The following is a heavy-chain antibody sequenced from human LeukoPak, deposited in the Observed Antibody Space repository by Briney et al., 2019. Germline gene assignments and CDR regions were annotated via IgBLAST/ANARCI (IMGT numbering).Heavy chain of an antibody. D-gene: IGHD3-22*01. CDR1: GYTFTSYG. CDR2: ISVYNGNT. Sequence: ASVKVSCKASGYTFTSYGISWVRQAPGQGLEWMGWISVYNGNTNYAQQLQGRVTMTTDTSTSTAYMELRSLRSDDTAVYYCARVCYDSSGYYCFDYWGQGTLVTVSS. J-gene: IGHJ4*02. V-gene: IGHV1-18*01. CDR3: ARVCYDSSGYYCFDY.